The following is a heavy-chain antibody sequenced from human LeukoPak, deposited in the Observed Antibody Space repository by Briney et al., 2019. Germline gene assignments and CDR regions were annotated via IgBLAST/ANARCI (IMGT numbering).Heavy chain of an antibody. V-gene: IGHV4-30-4*08. J-gene: IGHJ3*02. CDR3: ARAGRGYYDSSGYYYSAFDI. CDR1: GFTFSSYA. CDR2: IYYSGST. Sequence: LRLSCAASGFTFSSYAMSWVRQPPGKGLEWIGYIYYSGSTSYNPSLKSRVTISVDTSKNQFSLKLSSVTAADTAVYYCARAGRGYYDSSGYYYSAFDIWGQGTMVTVSS. D-gene: IGHD3-22*01.